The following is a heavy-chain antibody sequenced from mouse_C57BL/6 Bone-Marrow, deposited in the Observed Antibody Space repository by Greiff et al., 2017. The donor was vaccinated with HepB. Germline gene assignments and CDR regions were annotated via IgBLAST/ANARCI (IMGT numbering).Heavy chain of an antibody. V-gene: IGHV1-81*01. CDR2: IYPRSGNT. CDR3: ARPAAQATGFAY. J-gene: IGHJ3*01. D-gene: IGHD3-2*02. CDR1: GYTFTSYG. Sequence: QVQLQQSGAELARPGASVKLSCKASGYTFTSYGISWVKQRTGQGLEWIGGIYPRSGNTYYNEKFKGKATLTADKSSSTAYMELRSLTSEDSAVYFCARPAAQATGFAYWGQGTLVTVSA.